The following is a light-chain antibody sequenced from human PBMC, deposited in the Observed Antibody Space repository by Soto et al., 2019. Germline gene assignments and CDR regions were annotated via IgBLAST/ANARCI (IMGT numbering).Light chain of an antibody. CDR3: RQRYNWPLT. CDR2: DAF. CDR1: QSIGNS. J-gene: IGKJ4*01. Sequence: TVLTQSPATLSLSPGERATLSCKASQSIGNSLGWFQQKPGQAPRLLIDDAFNRATGIPARFTGSGSGSEFTLTISSLEPEDFGVYYCRQRYNWPLTFGGGTKVDIK. V-gene: IGKV3-11*01.